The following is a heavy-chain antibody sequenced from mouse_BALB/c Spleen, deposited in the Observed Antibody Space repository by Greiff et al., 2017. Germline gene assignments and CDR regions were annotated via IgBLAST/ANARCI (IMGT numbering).Heavy chain of an antibody. D-gene: IGHD1-1*01. CDR3: ARATPRWWYFDV. Sequence: VKLQQPGAELVKPGTSVKLSCKASGYNFTSYWINWVKLRPGQGLEWIGDIYPGSGSTNYNEKFKSKATLTVDTSSSTAYMQLSSLASEDSALYYCARATPRWWYFDVWGAGTTVTVSS. J-gene: IGHJ1*01. CDR1: GYNFTSYW. CDR2: IYPGSGST. V-gene: IGHV1-55*01.